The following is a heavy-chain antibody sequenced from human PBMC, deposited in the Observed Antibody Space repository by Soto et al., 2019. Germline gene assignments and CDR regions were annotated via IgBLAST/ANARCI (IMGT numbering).Heavy chain of an antibody. V-gene: IGHV1-2*02. J-gene: IGHJ5*02. CDR3: ARVTLKAGNWFDP. CDR1: GYTFTDYF. Sequence: QVQLVQSGAEVKKPGASVKVSCKTSGYTFTDYFIHWVRQAPGQGFEWMGWINPKSRGTNYAQNFQGRVTMTRDTSNSTAYMELRGLTSDDTAVYYCARVTLKAGNWFDPWGQGTLVTVSS. CDR2: INPKSRGT.